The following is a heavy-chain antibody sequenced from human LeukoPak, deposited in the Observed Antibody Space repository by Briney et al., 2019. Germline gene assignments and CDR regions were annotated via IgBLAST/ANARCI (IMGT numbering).Heavy chain of an antibody. Sequence: SETLSLTCSVSGGSISSYYWSWIRQPPGKGLEWIGYIYYSGSTNYNPSLKSRVTISVDTSTNQFSPKLSSVTAADTAVYYCARSTIRSSGYYYADYWGQGTLVTVSS. J-gene: IGHJ4*02. CDR1: GGSISSYY. CDR2: IYYSGST. D-gene: IGHD3-22*01. V-gene: IGHV4-59*08. CDR3: ARSTIRSSGYYYADY.